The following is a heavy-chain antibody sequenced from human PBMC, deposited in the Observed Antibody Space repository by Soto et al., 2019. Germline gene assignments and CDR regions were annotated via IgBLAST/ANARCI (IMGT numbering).Heavy chain of an antibody. CDR3: ARDQPMVRGVDYYYYGMDV. J-gene: IGHJ6*02. V-gene: IGHV4-4*02. D-gene: IGHD3-10*01. CDR1: GGSISSSNW. Sequence: QVQLQESGPGLVKPSGTLSLTCAVSGGSISSSNWWSWVRQPPGKGLEWIGEIYHSGSTNYNPSLKSRVTISVDKSKNQFSLKLSTVTAADTVVDYCARDQPMVRGVDYYYYGMDVWGQGTTVTVSS. CDR2: IYHSGST.